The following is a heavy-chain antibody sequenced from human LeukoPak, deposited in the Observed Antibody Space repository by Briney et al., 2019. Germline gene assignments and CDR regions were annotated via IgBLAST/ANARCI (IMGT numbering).Heavy chain of an antibody. V-gene: IGHV4-34*01. Sequence: SETLSLTCAVYGGSFSGYYWSWIRQPPGKGLEWIGEINHSGSTNYNPSLKSRVTISVETSKNQFSLKLSSVTAADTAVYYCASRGGIVVVPAVGWFDPWGQGTLVTVSS. CDR2: INHSGST. J-gene: IGHJ5*02. D-gene: IGHD2-2*01. CDR3: ASRGGIVVVPAVGWFDP. CDR1: GGSFSGYY.